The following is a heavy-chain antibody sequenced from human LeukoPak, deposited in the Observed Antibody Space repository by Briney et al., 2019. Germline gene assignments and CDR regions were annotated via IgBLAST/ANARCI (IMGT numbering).Heavy chain of an antibody. CDR3: ARDSGSSGWYSPAY. CDR2: ISSSSSYI. V-gene: IGHV3-21*01. D-gene: IGHD6-19*01. Sequence: GGSLRLSCAASGFTFSSYSMNWVRQAPGKGLEWVSSISSSSSYIYYADSVKGRFTISRDNAKKSLYLQMNSLRDEDTAVYYCARDSGSSGWYSPAYWGQGTLVTVSS. CDR1: GFTFSSYS. J-gene: IGHJ4*02.